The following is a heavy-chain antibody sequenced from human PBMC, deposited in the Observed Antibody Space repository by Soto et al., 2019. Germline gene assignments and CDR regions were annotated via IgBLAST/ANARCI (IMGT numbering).Heavy chain of an antibody. CDR1: GGSISGYY. CDR3: ARRYSSAFDI. CDR2: IYYRGST. Sequence: QVQLQEAGPGLVKPSETLSLTCTVSGGSISGYYWSWIRQPPGKGLEWIGYIYYRGSTNYNPSLKSRVTISVDTSKNQFSLKLSSVTAADTAVYYCARRYSSAFDIWGQGTMVTVSS. D-gene: IGHD6-13*01. V-gene: IGHV4-59*08. J-gene: IGHJ3*02.